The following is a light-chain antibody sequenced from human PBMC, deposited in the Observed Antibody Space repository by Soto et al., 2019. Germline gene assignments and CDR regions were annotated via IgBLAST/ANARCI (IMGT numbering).Light chain of an antibody. J-gene: IGKJ1*01. CDR2: GAS. CDR3: QQYGSSPWT. Sequence: EIVLTQSPGTLSLSPGERATLSCRASQSVSSSYLAWYQQKPGQAPRLLIYGASSRATGIPDRFSGSGSGTGLTVTISRQEPEDVGVYYCQQYGSSPWTFGRRTKVEIK. CDR1: QSVSSSY. V-gene: IGKV3-20*01.